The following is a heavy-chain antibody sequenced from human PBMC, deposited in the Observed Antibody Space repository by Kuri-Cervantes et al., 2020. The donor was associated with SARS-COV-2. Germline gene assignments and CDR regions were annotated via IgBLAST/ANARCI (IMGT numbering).Heavy chain of an antibody. D-gene: IGHD3-3*01. CDR2: LRYDGGEK. V-gene: IGHV3-30*02. CDR3: AKDPLFRGTYDLGKLDS. Sequence: GESLKISCAASGFTFSSSWMHWVRQAPGKGLEWVAFLRYDGGEKHYADSVKGRFTISRDSSKNTLYLEMNSLRVEDTAVYYCAKDPLFRGTYDLGKLDSWGRGTLVTVSS. CDR1: GFTFSSSW. J-gene: IGHJ4*02.